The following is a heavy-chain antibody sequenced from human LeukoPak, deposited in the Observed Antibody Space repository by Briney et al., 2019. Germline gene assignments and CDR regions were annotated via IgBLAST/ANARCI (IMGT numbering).Heavy chain of an antibody. D-gene: IGHD3-22*01. CDR2: IKQDGSEK. V-gene: IGHV3-7*01. CDR3: ARGVEGDYEPYYMDV. Sequence: GGSLRLSCAASGFTFSSYWMSWVRQAPGKGLEWVANIKQDGSEKYYVDSVKGRFTISRDSAKNSLYLQMNSLRAEDTAVYYCARGVEGDYEPYYMDVWGKGTTVTVSS. J-gene: IGHJ6*03. CDR1: GFTFSSYW.